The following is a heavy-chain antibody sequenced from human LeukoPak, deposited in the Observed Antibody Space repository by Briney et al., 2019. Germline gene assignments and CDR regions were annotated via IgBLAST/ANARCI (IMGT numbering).Heavy chain of an antibody. CDR3: ARNQGGDYDFDY. CDR1: GGSFGGYY. Sequence: PSETLSLTCAVYGGSFGGYYWSWIRQPPGKGLEWIGEINDSGSSNYIPSLKSRVTISVDRSKNQFSLWLSSVTAADTAVYYCARNQGGDYDFDYWGQGTLVTVSS. D-gene: IGHD4-17*01. V-gene: IGHV4-34*01. J-gene: IGHJ4*02. CDR2: INDSGSS.